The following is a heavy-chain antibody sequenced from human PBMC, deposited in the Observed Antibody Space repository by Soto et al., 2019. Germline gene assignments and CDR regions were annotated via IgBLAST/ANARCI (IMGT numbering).Heavy chain of an antibody. CDR1: SCSISSSNW. Sequence: QVQLQESGPGLVKPSGTLSLTCAVSSCSISSSNWWSWVRQPPGEGLGWSGVIYHSGSTNYNPSLKSRVTISVDKSKNQFSLKLSSVTAAKTAVYYCARGASTYYYYMDVWGKGTTVTVSS. V-gene: IGHV4-4*02. J-gene: IGHJ6*03. CDR3: ARGASTYYYYMDV. CDR2: IYHSGST. D-gene: IGHD2-2*01.